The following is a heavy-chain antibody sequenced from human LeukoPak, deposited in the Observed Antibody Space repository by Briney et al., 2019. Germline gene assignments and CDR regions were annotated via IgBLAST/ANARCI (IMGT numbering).Heavy chain of an antibody. Sequence: SETLSLTCTVSGASVGSSGYYWSWIRQPPGKGLEWIGYIYHSGSTNYNPSLKSRVTISVDTSKNQFSLKLTSMTAADTAVYYCGRETIAATGTSVFFDYWGQGTLVTVSS. V-gene: IGHV4-61*08. D-gene: IGHD6-13*01. CDR2: IYHSGST. CDR1: GASVGSSGYY. CDR3: GRETIAATGTSVFFDY. J-gene: IGHJ4*02.